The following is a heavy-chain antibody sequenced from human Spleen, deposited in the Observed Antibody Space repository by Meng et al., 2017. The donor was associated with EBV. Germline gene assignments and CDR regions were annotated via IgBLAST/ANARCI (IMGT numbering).Heavy chain of an antibody. Sequence: QVQVRQWGAGLLKPSETLSLTCAVFGGSFSGYYWGWIRQPQGKGLEWIGEINHSGSTKYNPSLKSRVTISVDTSKNQFSLKLSSVTAADTAVYFCARAPLESSSSGWFDPWGQGTLVTVSS. CDR2: INHSGST. CDR3: ARAPLESSSSGWFDP. CDR1: GGSFSGYY. J-gene: IGHJ5*02. D-gene: IGHD6-13*01. V-gene: IGHV4-34*01.